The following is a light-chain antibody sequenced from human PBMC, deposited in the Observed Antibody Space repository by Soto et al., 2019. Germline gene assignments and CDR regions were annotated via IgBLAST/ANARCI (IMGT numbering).Light chain of an antibody. J-gene: IGKJ3*01. CDR1: QSISSW. CDR3: QQSYSTHLLA. CDR2: AAS. Sequence: DIQMTQSPSSLSASVGDRVTITCRASQSISSWLTWYQQKPGKAPKLLIYAASSLQSGVPSRFSGSGSGTDFTLTIISLQPEDFATYYCQQSYSTHLLAFGPGTKVDIK. V-gene: IGKV1-39*01.